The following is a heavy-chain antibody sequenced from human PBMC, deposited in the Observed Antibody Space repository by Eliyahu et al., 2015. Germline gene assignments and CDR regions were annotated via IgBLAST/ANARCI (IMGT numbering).Heavy chain of an antibody. V-gene: IGHV3-15*01. Sequence: EVQLVESGGGFVKPGGSLXLSCAASXXTFSNTRINLXRPGPGKGGEGVGRIKTRGDGETTDYPAVVKGRFTVSRDDSKDMVYLEMNSLRTEDTAVYYCTTPLVAGRDYWGQGTLVIVS. CDR2: IKTRGDGETT. CDR3: TTPLVAGRDY. CDR1: XXTFSNTR. D-gene: IGHD6-19*01. J-gene: IGHJ4*02.